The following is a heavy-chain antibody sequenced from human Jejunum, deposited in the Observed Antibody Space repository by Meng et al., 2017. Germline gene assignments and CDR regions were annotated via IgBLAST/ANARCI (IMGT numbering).Heavy chain of an antibody. CDR1: GYSFSTYW. CDR2: IYPIDSDT. CDR3: ARQGASWSDFDY. V-gene: IGHV5-51*01. J-gene: IGHJ4*02. Sequence: KVSCKGSGYSFSTYWIGWLRQLPGKGLEWMAIIYPIDSDTKYNPSLQGQVTISADRSTNTAYLQWSSLKASDTAMYYCARQGASWSDFDYWGQGTLVTVSS. D-gene: IGHD6-13*01.